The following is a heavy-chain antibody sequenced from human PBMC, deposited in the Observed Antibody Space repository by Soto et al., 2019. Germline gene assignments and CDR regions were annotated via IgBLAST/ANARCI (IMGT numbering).Heavy chain of an antibody. CDR2: FGGSGGST. CDR3: ARAHPYYYDSSGYCFDY. Sequence: EVQLLESGGGLVQPGGSLRLSCAASGFTFSSYAMSWVRQAPGKGLEWVSAFGGSGGSTYYADSVKGRFTTSSDNSKNTLYLQMNRLRAADTAVYYCARAHPYYYDSSGYCFDYWGQGALVAVSS. CDR1: GFTFSSYA. J-gene: IGHJ4*02. V-gene: IGHV3-23*01. D-gene: IGHD3-22*01.